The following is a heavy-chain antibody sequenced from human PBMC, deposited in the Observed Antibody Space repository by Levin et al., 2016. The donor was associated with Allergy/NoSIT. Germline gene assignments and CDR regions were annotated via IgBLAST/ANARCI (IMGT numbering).Heavy chain of an antibody. Sequence: GESLKISCKVSGYRFPTSWIGWVRQKPGKGLEWMGIIYPSDSDTRYNPSFQGQVTISADKSINTTSLQWSSLKASDTAMYYCAVLSGSYWEYCFEFWGQGTLVTVSS. CDR3: AVLSGSYWEYCFEF. D-gene: IGHD1-26*01. CDR1: GYRFPTSW. V-gene: IGHV5-51*01. J-gene: IGHJ4*02. CDR2: IYPSDSDT.